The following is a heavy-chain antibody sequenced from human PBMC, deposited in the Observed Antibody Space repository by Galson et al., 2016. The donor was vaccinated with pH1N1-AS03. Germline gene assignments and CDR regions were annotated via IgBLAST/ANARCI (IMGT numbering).Heavy chain of an antibody. J-gene: IGHJ3*01. V-gene: IGHV1-46*01. Sequence: SVKVSCKASGYTFTSYYIHWVRQAPGQGLEWMGTINPSDGGKTYAQRFEDRLTMTRDTSTTTVYLEVRSLYSGDSAVYFCLRERLQGARVFDLWGQGTMVIVSS. CDR2: INPSDGGK. D-gene: IGHD1-26*01. CDR3: LRERLQGARVFDL. CDR1: GYTFTSYY.